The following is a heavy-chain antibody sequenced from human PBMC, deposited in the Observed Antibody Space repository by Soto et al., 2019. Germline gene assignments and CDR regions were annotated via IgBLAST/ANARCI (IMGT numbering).Heavy chain of an antibody. Sequence: ASVKVSCKASGYTFTSYGISWVRQAPGQGLEWMGWISAYNGNTNYAQKFQGRVTMTTDTSTSTAYMELSSLRSEDTAVYYCARSIVVVTALDYWGQGTLVTVSS. CDR3: ARSIVVVTALDY. CDR2: ISAYNGNT. J-gene: IGHJ4*02. V-gene: IGHV1-18*01. D-gene: IGHD2-21*02. CDR1: GYTFTSYG.